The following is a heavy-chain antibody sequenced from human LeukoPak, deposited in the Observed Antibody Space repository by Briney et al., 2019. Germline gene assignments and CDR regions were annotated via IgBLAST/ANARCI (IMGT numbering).Heavy chain of an antibody. CDR3: ETTLYSGSCFDY. V-gene: IGHV4-39*01. J-gene: IGHJ4*02. Sequence: SETLSLTCTVSGGSISSGSYYWGWIRQPPGEGLEWIGSVYYSGTTYYNPSLKSRVTMSVDTSKNQFSLQLSSVTAADTAIYYCETTLYSGSCFDYWGQGTLVTVSS. CDR2: VYYSGTT. CDR1: GGSISSGSYY. D-gene: IGHD6-6*01.